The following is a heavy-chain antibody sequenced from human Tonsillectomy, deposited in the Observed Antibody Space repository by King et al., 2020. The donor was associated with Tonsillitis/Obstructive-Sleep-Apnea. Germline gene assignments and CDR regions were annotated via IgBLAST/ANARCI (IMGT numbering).Heavy chain of an antibody. V-gene: IGHV3-9*01. CDR3: AKDEEYSSSANFAY. CDR2: ISWNSGSI. Sequence: VQLVESGGGLVQPGRSLRLSCAASGFTFDDYAMHWVRQAPGKGLEWVSGISWNSGSIGYADSVKGRFTISRDNAKNSLYLQMNSLRAEDTALYYCAKDEEYSSSANFAYWGQGTLVTVSS. J-gene: IGHJ4*02. CDR1: GFTFDDYA. D-gene: IGHD6-6*01.